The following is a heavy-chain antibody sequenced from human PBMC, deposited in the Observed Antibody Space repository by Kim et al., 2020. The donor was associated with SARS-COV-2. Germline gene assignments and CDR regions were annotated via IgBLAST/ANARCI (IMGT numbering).Heavy chain of an antibody. CDR2: IWYDGSNK. CDR1: GFTFSSYG. Sequence: GGSLRLSCAASGFTFSSYGMHWVRQAPGKGLEWVAVIWYDGSNKYYADSVKGRFTISRDNSKNTLYLQMNSLRAEDTAVYYCARSGAYCGGDCYSGFDYWGQGTLVTVSS. V-gene: IGHV3-33*01. CDR3: ARSGAYCGGDCYSGFDY. J-gene: IGHJ4*02. D-gene: IGHD2-21*02.